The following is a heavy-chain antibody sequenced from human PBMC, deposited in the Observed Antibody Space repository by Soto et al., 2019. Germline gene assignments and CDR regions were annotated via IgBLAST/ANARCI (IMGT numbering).Heavy chain of an antibody. D-gene: IGHD2-15*01. CDR1: GYTFTGYY. J-gene: IGHJ6*02. Sequence: ASLEVSCKSSGYTFTGYYIHWVRQAPGQGLEWMGWINPNSGGTNYAQKFQGWVTMTRDTSISTAYMELSRLRSDDTAVYYCRVAATLYGMDVWGQGTTVNVSS. V-gene: IGHV1-2*04. CDR2: INPNSGGT. CDR3: RVAATLYGMDV.